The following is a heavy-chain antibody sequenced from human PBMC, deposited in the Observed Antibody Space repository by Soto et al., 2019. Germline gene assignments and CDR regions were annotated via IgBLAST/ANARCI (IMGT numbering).Heavy chain of an antibody. V-gene: IGHV3-23*01. CDR3: AKDGEGIGWLVNIYYGMDV. J-gene: IGHJ6*02. Sequence: PGGSLRLSCAASGFTFSSYAMSWVRQAPGKGLEWVSAISGSGGSTYYADSVKGRFTISRDNSKNTLYLQMNSLRAEDTAVYYCAKDGEGIGWLVNIYYGMDVWGQGTTVTVSS. D-gene: IGHD6-19*01. CDR1: GFTFSSYA. CDR2: ISGSGGST.